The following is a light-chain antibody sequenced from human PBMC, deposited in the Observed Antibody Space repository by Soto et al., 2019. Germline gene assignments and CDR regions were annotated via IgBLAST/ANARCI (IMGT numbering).Light chain of an antibody. CDR1: QAVPNN. CDR3: QHRHSYPLT. J-gene: IGKJ4*01. Sequence: DIHLTQSPSFLSASVGYRVTITCRPSQAVPNNMAWYQQKPGKPPKLLIYEESTLHSGVPSRFSGRKSGTQFTLTIDSLQPEDLATYYCQHRHSYPLTFGGGTKGDIK. CDR2: EES. V-gene: IGKV1-9*01.